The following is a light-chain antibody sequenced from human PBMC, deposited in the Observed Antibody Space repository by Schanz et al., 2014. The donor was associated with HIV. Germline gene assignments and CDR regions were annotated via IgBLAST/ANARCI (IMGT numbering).Light chain of an antibody. CDR2: DVN. Sequence: QSALTQPASVSGSPGQSIAISCTGTSSDVGGYNYLSWYQQHPNKAPKLIIYDVNNRPSGVSNRFSGSKSGNTASLTISGLQAEDEADYYCCSYAGSSTHVFRTGTKLTVL. V-gene: IGLV2-14*03. J-gene: IGLJ1*01. CDR1: SSDVGGYNY. CDR3: CSYAGSSTHV.